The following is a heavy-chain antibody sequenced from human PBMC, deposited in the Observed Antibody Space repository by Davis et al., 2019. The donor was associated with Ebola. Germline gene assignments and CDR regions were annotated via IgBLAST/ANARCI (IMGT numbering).Heavy chain of an antibody. CDR2: TSHHSGYT. Sequence: MPSETLSLTCPVYGGSFSDYSWSWIRQPPEKGLEWIGETSHHSGYTNYNPSLRSRAAISVHTSKNQFSLKVNSVTAADTATYYCARTTKTNIEDSGLGYNSFDAWGQGVLVSVSS. CDR1: GGSFSDYS. V-gene: IGHV4-34*01. J-gene: IGHJ5*02. D-gene: IGHD4-17*01. CDR3: ARTTKTNIEDSGLGYNSFDA.